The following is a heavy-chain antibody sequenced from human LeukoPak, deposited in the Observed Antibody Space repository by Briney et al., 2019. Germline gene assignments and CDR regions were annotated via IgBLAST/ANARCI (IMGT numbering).Heavy chain of an antibody. CDR2: INHSGST. Sequence: SSETLSLTCAVYGGSFSGYYWSWIRQPPGKGLEWIGEINHSGSTNYSPSLKSRVTISVDTSKNQFSLKLSSVTAADTAVYYCARRRYCSSTSCSDYWGQGTLVTVSS. D-gene: IGHD2-2*01. CDR1: GGSFSGYY. J-gene: IGHJ4*02. CDR3: ARRRYCSSTSCSDY. V-gene: IGHV4-34*01.